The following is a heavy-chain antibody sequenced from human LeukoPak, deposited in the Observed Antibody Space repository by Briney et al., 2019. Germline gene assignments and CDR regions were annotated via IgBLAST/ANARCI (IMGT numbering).Heavy chain of an antibody. V-gene: IGHV3-23*01. D-gene: IGHD3-10*01. CDR1: RFTFSMSG. Sequence: GGTLILSCAASRFTFSMSGMSWVRQAPGKGLEWVSAISISGGSTYYADSVKGRFTISRDNSKNTLYLQMNSLRAEGTAVYYCARDRESGDYWGQGTLVTVSS. CDR3: ARDRESGDY. J-gene: IGHJ4*02. CDR2: ISISGGST.